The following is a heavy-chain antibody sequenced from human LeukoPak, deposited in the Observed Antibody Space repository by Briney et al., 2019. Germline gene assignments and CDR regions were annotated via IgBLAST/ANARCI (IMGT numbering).Heavy chain of an antibody. CDR1: GYTLTELS. V-gene: IGHV1-24*01. D-gene: IGHD1-26*01. Sequence: VASVTVSCKVSGYTLTELSMHWVRQAPGKGLEWMGGFDPEDGETIYAQKFQGRVTMTEDTSTDTAYMELSSLRSEDTAVYYCATGLGATTFYFDYWGQGTLVTVSS. CDR2: FDPEDGET. J-gene: IGHJ4*02. CDR3: ATGLGATTFYFDY.